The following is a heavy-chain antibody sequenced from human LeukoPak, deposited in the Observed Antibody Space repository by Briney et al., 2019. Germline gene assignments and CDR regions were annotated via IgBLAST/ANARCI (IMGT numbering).Heavy chain of an antibody. J-gene: IGHJ6*03. CDR2: MNPNSGNT. V-gene: IGHV1-8*03. CDR3: ARAARGYSYSYYYYYYMDV. Sequence: ASVKVSCKASGYTFTSYDINWVRQATGQGLEWVGWMNPNSGNTGYAQKFQGRVTITRNTSISTAYMELSSLRSEDTAVYYCARAARGYSYSYYYYYYMDVWGKGTTVTVSS. CDR1: GYTFTSYD. D-gene: IGHD5-18*01.